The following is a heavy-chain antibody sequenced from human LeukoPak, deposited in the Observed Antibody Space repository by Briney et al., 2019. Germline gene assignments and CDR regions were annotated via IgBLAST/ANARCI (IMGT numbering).Heavy chain of an antibody. V-gene: IGHV3-64*02. CDR3: ARVGPATAFDY. J-gene: IGHJ4*02. CDR1: GFTLSSFS. CDR2: INYKGGPT. Sequence: GGSLRLSCAASGFTLSSFSMHWVRQSPGRGLEYVSAINYKGGPTYYADSVKGRFTISTDNSKNTLYLQMASLRDEDMGVYYCARVGPATAFDYWGQGTQVTVSS.